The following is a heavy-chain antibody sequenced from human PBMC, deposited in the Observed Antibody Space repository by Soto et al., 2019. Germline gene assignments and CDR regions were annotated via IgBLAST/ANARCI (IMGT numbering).Heavy chain of an antibody. D-gene: IGHD5-18*01. CDR3: AREKAMDDY. CDR2: ITSTSNII. CDR1: GFTFSTYT. J-gene: IGHJ4*02. Sequence: EVRLVESGGGLVQPGSSLRLSCAASGFTFSTYTMNWVRQAPGKGLEWISHITSTSNIIYYADSVEGRFTISRDNAKNSLYLQMNSLRLEDRAVYSCAREKAMDDYWGQGTLVTVSS. V-gene: IGHV3-48*01.